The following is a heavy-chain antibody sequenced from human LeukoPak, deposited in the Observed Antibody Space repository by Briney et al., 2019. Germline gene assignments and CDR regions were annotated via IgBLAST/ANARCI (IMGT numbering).Heavy chain of an antibody. CDR2: IYEGGRT. CDR3: ARGDSSSWSLFDY. V-gene: IGHV4-39*01. Sequence: SETLSLTCTVSGGSISSGYHYWGWIRHPPGKGLEWIGSIYEGGRTHYNPSLRSRITISVDTSKNQFSLELSSVTAADTAVYYCARGDSSSWSLFDYWGQGTLVTVSS. CDR1: GGSISSGYHY. D-gene: IGHD6-13*01. J-gene: IGHJ4*02.